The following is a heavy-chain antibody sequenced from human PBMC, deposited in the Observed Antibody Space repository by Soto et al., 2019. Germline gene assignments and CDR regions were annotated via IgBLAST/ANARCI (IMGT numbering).Heavy chain of an antibody. CDR3: TTANLFDP. J-gene: IGHJ5*02. V-gene: IGHV3-15*01. CDR1: GFTFSNAW. Sequence: GGALRLFCEASGFTFSNAWMSWVRQAPGKGLEWVGRIKSRTDGGTTDYAAPVKGRFTISRDDSKNTLYLQMNSLKTEDTAVYHCTTANLFDPWGQGTLVTVSS. CDR2: IKSRTDGGTT.